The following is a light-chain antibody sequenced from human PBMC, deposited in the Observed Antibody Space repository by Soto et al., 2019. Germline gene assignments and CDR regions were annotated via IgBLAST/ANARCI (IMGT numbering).Light chain of an antibody. CDR1: QSVLSTSDNKNY. V-gene: IGKV4-1*01. J-gene: IGKJ4*01. CDR3: QHYYSRPLT. Sequence: DIVRTQSPDSLTVSVGERATINCKSSQSVLSTSDNKNYLAWFQQRPGQPPKLLIYSASTRESGVPDRFSGSGSGTDFTLTISSLQAEDVAVYYCQHYYSRPLTFGGGTKVEIK. CDR2: SAS.